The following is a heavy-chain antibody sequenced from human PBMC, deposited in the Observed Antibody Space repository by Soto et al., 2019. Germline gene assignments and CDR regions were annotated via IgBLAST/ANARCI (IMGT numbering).Heavy chain of an antibody. V-gene: IGHV4-39*01. CDR1: GGSISSSSYY. D-gene: IGHD3-10*01. J-gene: IGHJ4*02. Sequence: SETLSLTCTVSGGSISSSSYYWGWIRQPPGKGLEWIGSIYYSGSTYYNPSLKSRVTISVDTSKNQFSLKLSSVTAADTAVYYCARHHVVRGVTHFDYWGQGTLVTVSS. CDR3: ARHHVVRGVTHFDY. CDR2: IYYSGST.